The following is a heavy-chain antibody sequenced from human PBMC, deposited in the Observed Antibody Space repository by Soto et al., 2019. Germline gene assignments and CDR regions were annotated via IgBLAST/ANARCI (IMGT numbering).Heavy chain of an antibody. J-gene: IGHJ5*02. CDR3: ASVLAATGGGWFDP. Sequence: PGGSLRLSCAASGFTFSSYSMNWVRQAPGKGLEWVSSISSSSSYIYYADSVKGRFTISRDNAKNSLYLQMNSLRAEDTAVYYCASVLAATGGGWFDPWGQGTLVTVSS. CDR1: GFTFSSYS. D-gene: IGHD6-25*01. V-gene: IGHV3-21*01. CDR2: ISSSSSYI.